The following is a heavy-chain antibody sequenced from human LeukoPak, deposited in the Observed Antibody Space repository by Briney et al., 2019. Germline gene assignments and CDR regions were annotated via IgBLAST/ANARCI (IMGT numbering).Heavy chain of an antibody. D-gene: IGHD3-10*01. J-gene: IGHJ5*02. Sequence: GASVKVSCKASGYTFTSYGISWVRQAPGQGLEWMGWISAYNGNTNYAQKLQGRVTMTTDTSTSTAYMELRSLRSDDTAVYYCARVQITMVRGVINRFDPWGQGTLVTVSS. CDR2: ISAYNGNT. CDR1: GYTFTSYG. CDR3: ARVQITMVRGVINRFDP. V-gene: IGHV1-18*01.